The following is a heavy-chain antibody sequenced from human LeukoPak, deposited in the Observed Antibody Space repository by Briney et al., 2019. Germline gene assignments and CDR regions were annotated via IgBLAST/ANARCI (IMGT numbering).Heavy chain of an antibody. CDR3: ARESSGYSP. D-gene: IGHD3-22*01. CDR1: GFTFSSYG. Sequence: GGSLGLSCAASGFTFSSYGMHWVRQAPGKGLEWVAVIWYDGSNKYYADSVKGRFTISRDNSKNTLYLQMNSLRAEDTAVYYCARESSGYSPWGQGTLVTVSS. V-gene: IGHV3-33*01. CDR2: IWYDGSNK. J-gene: IGHJ5*02.